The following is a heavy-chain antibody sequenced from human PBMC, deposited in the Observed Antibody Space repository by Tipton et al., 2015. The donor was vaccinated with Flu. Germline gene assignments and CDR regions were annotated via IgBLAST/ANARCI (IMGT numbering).Heavy chain of an antibody. CDR3: AGRKKTTVSQVSYFFDY. V-gene: IGHV4-34*01. D-gene: IGHD4-17*01. CDR1: GDSFSDFF. Sequence: TLSLTCSVSGDSFSDFFWSWIRQPPGKGLEWIGEVSYSGTTKYNPPLKSRVTVSVDTSKNQFSLTLSSVTAADTAVYYCAGRKKTTVSQVSYFFDYWGQGALVTVSS. J-gene: IGHJ4*02. CDR2: VSYSGTT.